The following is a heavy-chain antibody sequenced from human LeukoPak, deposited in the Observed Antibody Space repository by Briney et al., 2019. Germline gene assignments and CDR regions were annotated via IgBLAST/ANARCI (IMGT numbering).Heavy chain of an antibody. V-gene: IGHV3-7*01. CDR1: GFTFSSYW. Sequence: GGSLRLSCAASGFTFSSYWMSWVRQAPGKGLEWVANIKQDGSEKYYVDSVKGRFTISRDNAKNSLYLQMNSLRAEDTAVYYCAKDYYDKSGPDAFDIWGQGTKVTVSS. J-gene: IGHJ3*02. CDR2: IKQDGSEK. D-gene: IGHD3-22*01. CDR3: AKDYYDKSGPDAFDI.